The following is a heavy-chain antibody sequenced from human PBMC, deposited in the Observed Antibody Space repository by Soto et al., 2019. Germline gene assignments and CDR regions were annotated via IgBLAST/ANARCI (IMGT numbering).Heavy chain of an antibody. CDR1: GFNFGVFG. CDR2: LSYEGSEE. D-gene: IGHD6-19*01. Sequence: LRLSCATSGFNFGVFGMHWVRQAPGKGLEWLSVLSYEGSEEYYADSVRGRFTISRDNSKSTLFLQMDSLRVEDTGVYYCALTRRSSLLEVAGPGFEYWGQGTLVTVSS. V-gene: IGHV3-30*03. CDR3: ALTRRSSLLEVAGPGFEY. J-gene: IGHJ4*02.